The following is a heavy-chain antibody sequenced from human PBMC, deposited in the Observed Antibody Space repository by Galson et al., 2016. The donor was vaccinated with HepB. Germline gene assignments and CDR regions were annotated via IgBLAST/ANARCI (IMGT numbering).Heavy chain of an antibody. CDR2: IYWDDDK. CDR1: GFSLSTNGVG. V-gene: IGHV2-5*02. CDR3: AHKRPGDSSYDY. J-gene: IGHJ4*02. D-gene: IGHD6-6*01. Sequence: PALVKPTQTLTLTCTFSGFSLSTNGVGVGWIRQPSGKALQWLALIYWDDDKRYSPSLKSRLTITEDTSENQVVLTVTNMDPVDTATYYCAHKRPGDSSYDYWGQGTLVTVSS.